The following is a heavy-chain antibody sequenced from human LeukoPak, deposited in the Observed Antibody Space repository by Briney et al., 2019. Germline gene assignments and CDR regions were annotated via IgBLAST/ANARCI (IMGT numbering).Heavy chain of an antibody. Sequence: ASVKVSCKASGYTFNNHYMYWVRQAPGQGLEWMGVINPSGGSTSYAQKFQGRVTMTRDTSTRTVYMEVNSLRSEDTAVYYCAREGTSGWGTLGWFDPWGQGTLVTVSS. CDR3: AREGTSGWGTLGWFDP. J-gene: IGHJ5*02. CDR2: INPSGGST. V-gene: IGHV1-46*02. CDR1: GYTFNNHY. D-gene: IGHD6-19*01.